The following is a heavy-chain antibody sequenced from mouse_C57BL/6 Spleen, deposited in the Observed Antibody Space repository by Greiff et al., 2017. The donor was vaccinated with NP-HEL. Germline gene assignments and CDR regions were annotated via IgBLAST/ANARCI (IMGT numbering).Heavy chain of an antibody. V-gene: IGHV8-8*01. J-gene: IGHJ4*01. CDR1: GFSLSTFGMG. D-gene: IGHD2-4*01. Sequence: ESGPGILQPSQTLSLTCSFSGFSLSTFGMGVGWIRQPSGKGLEWLAHIWWDDDKYYNPALKSRLTISKDTSKNQVFLKIANVDTADTATYYCARMTYYDYENAMDYWGQGTSVTVSS. CDR2: IWWDDDK. CDR3: ARMTYYDYENAMDY.